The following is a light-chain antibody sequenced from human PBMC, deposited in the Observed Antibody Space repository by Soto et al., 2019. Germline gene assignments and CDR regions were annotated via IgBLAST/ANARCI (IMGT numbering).Light chain of an antibody. CDR1: QSISDW. J-gene: IGKJ4*01. V-gene: IGKV1-5*03. CDR3: QQYNSYPLT. CDR2: KAS. Sequence: DIQMTQSPSTLSASVGDRVTITCRASQSISDWLAWYQQKPGKAPTLLIYKASNLESGVPSRFNGSGSGTEFTLTISSLQPEDFASYYCQQYNSYPLTFGGGTKVEIK.